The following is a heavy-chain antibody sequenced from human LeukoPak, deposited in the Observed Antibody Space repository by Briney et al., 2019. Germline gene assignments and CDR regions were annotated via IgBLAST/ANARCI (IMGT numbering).Heavy chain of an antibody. J-gene: IGHJ3*02. Sequence: SETLSLTCTVSGGSISSYYWSWIRQPPGKGLEWIGYIYYSGSTDYNPSLKSRVTISVDTSKNQFSLKLSSVTAADTAVYYCARVRVVPAAIKGDAFDIWGQGTMVTVSS. CDR3: ARVRVVPAAIKGDAFDI. D-gene: IGHD2-2*02. V-gene: IGHV4-59*08. CDR1: GGSISSYY. CDR2: IYYSGST.